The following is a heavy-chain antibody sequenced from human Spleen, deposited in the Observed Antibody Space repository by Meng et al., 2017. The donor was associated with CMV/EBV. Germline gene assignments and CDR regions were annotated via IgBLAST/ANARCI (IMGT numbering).Heavy chain of an antibody. V-gene: IGHV3-21*06. D-gene: IGHD3-22*01. CDR1: DFSFSFYT. CDR3: ARDNDYYDDNGYYSYGMDI. Sequence: GGSLRLSCAASDFSFSFYTMNGVRQPPGRGLEWVSSITRRSNHISYADSVKGRFTVSRDNAKNSLFLQMNSLRAEDTAVYYCARDNDYYDDNGYYSYGMDIWGPGTMVTVSS. CDR2: ITRRSNHI. J-gene: IGHJ6*02.